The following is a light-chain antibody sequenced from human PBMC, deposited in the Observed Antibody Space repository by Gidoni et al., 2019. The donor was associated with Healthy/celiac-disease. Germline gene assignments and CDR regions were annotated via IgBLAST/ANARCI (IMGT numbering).Light chain of an antibody. CDR3: CPYAGTYV. Sequence: QSALTQPRSVSGSPGQSVTISCTGTSSDVGGYNYVSWYQQHPGKAPKLMIYDVIKRPSGVPDRFSGSKSGNTASLTISGLQAEDEADYYCCPYAGTYVFGTGTKVTVL. J-gene: IGLJ1*01. CDR2: DVI. CDR1: SSDVGGYNY. V-gene: IGLV2-11*01.